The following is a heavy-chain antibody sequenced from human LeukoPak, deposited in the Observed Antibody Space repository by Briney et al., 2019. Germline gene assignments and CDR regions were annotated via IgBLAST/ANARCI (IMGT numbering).Heavy chain of an antibody. CDR1: GYTFTGYY. CDR2: INPNSGGT. J-gene: IGHJ4*02. D-gene: IGHD3-10*01. Sequence: ASVKVSCKASGYTFTGYYMHWVRQAPGQGLEWMGWINPNSGGTNYAQKFQGRVTMTRDTSISTAYMELSRLRSDDTAVYYCATTTYYYGSGSYYPFDYWGQGTLVTVSS. V-gene: IGHV1-2*02. CDR3: ATTTYYYGSGSYYPFDY.